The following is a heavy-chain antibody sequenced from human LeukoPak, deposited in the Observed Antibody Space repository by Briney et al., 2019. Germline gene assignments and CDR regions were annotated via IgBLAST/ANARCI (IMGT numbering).Heavy chain of an antibody. J-gene: IGHJ4*02. V-gene: IGHV3-23*01. CDR1: GLTFSSYA. D-gene: IGHD1-26*01. Sequence: GGSLRLSCAASGLTFSSYAKSWVRQAPGKGLEWVSAISGSGGSTYYADSVKGRFTISRDNSKNTLYLQMNSLRAEDTAVYYCATSATSGLLYYFDYWGQGTLVTVSS. CDR2: ISGSGGST. CDR3: ATSATSGLLYYFDY.